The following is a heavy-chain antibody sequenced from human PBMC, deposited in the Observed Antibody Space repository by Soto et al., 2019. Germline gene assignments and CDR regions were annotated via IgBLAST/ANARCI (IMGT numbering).Heavy chain of an antibody. CDR3: AKSNHGHSSETLVY. CDR2: IWYDANNI. CDR1: GFSFSNYG. D-gene: IGHD4-17*01. J-gene: IGHJ4*02. V-gene: IGHV3-33*06. Sequence: PGLSLRLSCAASGFSFSNYGMHWVRQAPGKGLEWVALIWYDANNIYYVDFVKGRFTISRDNSKNMLYLQMNSLRAEETAVCYFAKSNHGHSSETLVYRGQVTLVIVSS.